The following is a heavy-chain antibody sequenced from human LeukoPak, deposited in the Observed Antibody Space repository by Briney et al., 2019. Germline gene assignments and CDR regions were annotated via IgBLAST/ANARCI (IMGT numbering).Heavy chain of an antibody. V-gene: IGHV4-31*11. J-gene: IGHJ3*02. D-gene: IGHD2-2*01. CDR3: ARVGTSCSDAFDI. Sequence: PSETLSLTCAVYGGSFSGYYWSWIRQHPGKGLEWIGYIYYSGSTYYNPSLKSRVTISVDTSKNQFSLKLSSVTAADTAVYYCARVGTSCSDAFDIWGQGTMVTVSS. CDR1: GGSFSGYY. CDR2: IYYSGST.